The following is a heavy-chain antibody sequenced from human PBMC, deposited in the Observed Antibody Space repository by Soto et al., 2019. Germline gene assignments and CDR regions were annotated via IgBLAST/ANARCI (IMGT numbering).Heavy chain of an antibody. Sequence: SETLSLTCTVSGDSLSSGGHYWSWIRQHPGKGLEWIGHIYDSVNTYYSPSLRSRVTISADMSKNQFSLNLRSVTAADTAVYYCARVDHRGYFAILTDYWGPGTLVTVSS. CDR3: ARVDHRGYFAILTDY. CDR2: IYDSVNT. CDR1: GDSLSSGGHY. D-gene: IGHD3-9*01. V-gene: IGHV4-31*03. J-gene: IGHJ4*02.